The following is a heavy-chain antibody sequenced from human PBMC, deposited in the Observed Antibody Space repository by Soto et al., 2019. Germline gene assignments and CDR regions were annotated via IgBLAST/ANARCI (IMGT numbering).Heavy chain of an antibody. V-gene: IGHV3-21*01. CDR1: GFTFSSYS. Sequence: EVQLVESGGGLVKPGGSLRLSCAASGFTFSSYSMNWVRQAPGKGLEWVSSISSSSSYIYYADSVKGRFTISRDNAKNSLYLQMNSLRAEDTAVYYCARVVVVPAAIQDYYYGMDVWGQGTTVTVSS. J-gene: IGHJ6*02. CDR2: ISSSSSYI. CDR3: ARVVVVPAAIQDYYYGMDV. D-gene: IGHD2-2*02.